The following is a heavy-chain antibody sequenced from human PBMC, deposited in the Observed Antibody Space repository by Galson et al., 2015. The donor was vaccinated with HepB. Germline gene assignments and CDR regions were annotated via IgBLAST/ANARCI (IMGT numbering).Heavy chain of an antibody. J-gene: IGHJ6*02. D-gene: IGHD3-3*01. CDR1: GFIFSSSW. CDR3: ARAVWSGYKYGMDV. CDR2: IKEDGGEK. V-gene: IGHV3-7*01. Sequence: LRLSCAASGFIFSSSWMSWVRQAPGKGLEWVANIKEDGGEKYYVDSVEGRFTISRDNAKNSLDLQMNSLRAEDTAVYYCARAVWSGYKYGMDVWGQGTTVTVSS.